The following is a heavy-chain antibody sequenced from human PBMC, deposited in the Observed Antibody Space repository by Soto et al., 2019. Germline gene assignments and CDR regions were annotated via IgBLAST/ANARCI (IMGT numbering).Heavy chain of an antibody. CDR3: GLKEVSGPIDY. CDR1: GYTISTYP. V-gene: IGHV3-64D*06. J-gene: IGHJ4*02. Sequence: LSLYCSASGYTISTYPMHWVRQAPGKGLEYVSAISPTGGTTYYADSQKGRFTTSRDNSKSTLYLHMSSLRTEYTAVYYCGLKEVSGPIDYWGQGTLVTVSS. D-gene: IGHD3-16*01. CDR2: ISPTGGTT.